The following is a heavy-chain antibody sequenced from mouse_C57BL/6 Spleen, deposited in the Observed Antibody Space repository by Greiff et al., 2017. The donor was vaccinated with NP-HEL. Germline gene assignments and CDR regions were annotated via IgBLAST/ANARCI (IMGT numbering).Heavy chain of an antibody. J-gene: IGHJ2*01. CDR1: GYTFTDYN. D-gene: IGHD1-1*01. CDR2: INPNNGGT. CDR3: ARRGYYGIYYFDY. V-gene: IGHV1-22*01. Sequence: VHVKQSGPELVKPGASVKMSCKASGYTFTDYNMHWVKQSHGKSLEWIGYINPNNGGTSYNQKFKGKATLTVNKSSSTAYMELRSLTSEDSAIYYYARRGYYGIYYFDYWGQGTTLTVSS.